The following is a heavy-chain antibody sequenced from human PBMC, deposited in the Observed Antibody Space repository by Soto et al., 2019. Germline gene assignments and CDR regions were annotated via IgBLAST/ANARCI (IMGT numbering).Heavy chain of an antibody. V-gene: IGHV1-8*01. D-gene: IGHD7-27*01. CDR1: GYTFTTFD. J-gene: IGHJ4*02. CDR2: MSPDIGET. Sequence: QVQLVQSGAEVKKPGASVKVSCKASGYTFTTFDINWMRQAPGQGLEWLGWMSPDIGETGYAQKFQGRVTMTRTTSISTAYMELSSLTSEDTALYYCARNKRETGDFDYWGQGSLVTVSS. CDR3: ARNKRETGDFDY.